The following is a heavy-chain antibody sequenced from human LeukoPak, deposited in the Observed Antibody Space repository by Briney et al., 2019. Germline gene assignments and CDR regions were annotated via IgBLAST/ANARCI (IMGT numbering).Heavy chain of an antibody. CDR3: AKSLPLAGRRPFFFDY. J-gene: IGHJ4*02. CDR1: EFTFSNYA. Sequence: GETLRLSCAASEFTFSNYATTWVRQAPGKGLEWVSGISPSGVTTYYADSVQGRFTISRDNSKNTLYLQMNSLSPEDTAIYYCAKSLPLAGRRPFFFDYWGQGTLVTVSS. V-gene: IGHV3-23*01. CDR2: ISPSGVTT. D-gene: IGHD6-19*01.